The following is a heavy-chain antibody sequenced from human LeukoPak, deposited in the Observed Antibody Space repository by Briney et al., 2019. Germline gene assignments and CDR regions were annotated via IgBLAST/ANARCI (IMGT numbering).Heavy chain of an antibody. D-gene: IGHD3-10*01. Sequence: ASVKVSCKASGYTFTSYGINWVRQATGQGLEWMGWMNPNSGNTGYAQKFQGRVTMTRNTSISTAYMELSSLRSEDTAVYYCAREGAGGGMYYYGSGPSSPNWFDPWGQGTLVTVSS. CDR3: AREGAGGGMYYYGSGPSSPNWFDP. CDR1: GYTFTSYG. CDR2: MNPNSGNT. V-gene: IGHV1-8*02. J-gene: IGHJ5*02.